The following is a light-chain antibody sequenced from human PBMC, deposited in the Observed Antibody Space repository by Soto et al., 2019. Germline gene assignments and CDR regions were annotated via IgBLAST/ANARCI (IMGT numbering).Light chain of an antibody. CDR2: GAS. V-gene: IGKV3-20*01. CDR3: QPYGSSVT. Sequence: EIVLTQSPGTLSLSPGERATLSCRASQSVSSSYLAWYQQKPGQAPRLLIYGASSRATGIPDRFSGSGSGTDFTLTISRLEPEDCAEYYCQPYGSSVTFGGGTKVEIK. J-gene: IGKJ4*01. CDR1: QSVSSSY.